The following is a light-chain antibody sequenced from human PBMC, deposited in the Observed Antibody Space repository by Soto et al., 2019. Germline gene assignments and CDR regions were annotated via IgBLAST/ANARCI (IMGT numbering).Light chain of an antibody. CDR3: QQRSNWPWT. CDR1: QSVSSY. J-gene: IGKJ1*01. V-gene: IGKV3-11*01. Sequence: EIVLTQSPATLSLSPGERATLSCWASQSVSSYLAWYQQKPGQAPRLLIYDASNRANGIPARFSGSGSGTDCTLTISSLEPEDFAVYYCQQRSNWPWTFGQGTKGEIK. CDR2: DAS.